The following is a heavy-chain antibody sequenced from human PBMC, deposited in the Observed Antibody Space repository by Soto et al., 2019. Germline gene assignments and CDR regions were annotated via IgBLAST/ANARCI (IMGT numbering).Heavy chain of an antibody. Sequence: SETLSLTCTVSGGSISSGDYYRSWIRQPPGKGLEWIGYIYYSGSTYYNPSLKSRVTISVDTSKNQFSLKLSSVTAADTAVYYCARDALGDGYNTEGRLDYWGQGTLVPVCS. D-gene: IGHD3-16*01. CDR2: IYYSGST. CDR1: GGSISSGDYY. CDR3: ARDALGDGYNTEGRLDY. V-gene: IGHV4-30-4*01. J-gene: IGHJ4*02.